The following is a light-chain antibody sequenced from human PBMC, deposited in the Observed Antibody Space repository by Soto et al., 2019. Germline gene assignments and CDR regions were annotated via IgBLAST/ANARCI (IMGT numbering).Light chain of an antibody. V-gene: IGLV1-40*01. CDR3: QSHDSSLNSWV. Sequence: QSVLTQPPSMSGAPGQRVTISCTGSSSNIGAGYDVHWYQLLPGTAPKLLIYGNTNRPSGVPDRFSGSKSGTSASLAITWLRAEDEADYYCQSHDSSLNSWVFGGGTKVTVL. CDR2: GNT. CDR1: SSNIGAGYD. J-gene: IGLJ3*02.